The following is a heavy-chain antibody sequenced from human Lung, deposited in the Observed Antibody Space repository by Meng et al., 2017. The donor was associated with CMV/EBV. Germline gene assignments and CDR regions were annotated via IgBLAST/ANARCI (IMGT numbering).Heavy chain of an antibody. V-gene: IGHV1-46*01. CDR1: GYTFTNYY. CDR2: INPSGGST. D-gene: IGHD2-2*01. Sequence: ASXXVSXKASGYTFTNYYMHWVRQAPGQGLEWMGIINPSGGSTNYEQKFQGRVTMTRDTSTSTVYMELSSLRSEDTAMYYCARAPWAYCTKTSCYGLDPWGQGXQVTVSS. J-gene: IGHJ5*02. CDR3: ARAPWAYCTKTSCYGLDP.